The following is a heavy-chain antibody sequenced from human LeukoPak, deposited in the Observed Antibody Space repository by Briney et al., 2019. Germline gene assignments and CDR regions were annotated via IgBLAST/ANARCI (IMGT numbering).Heavy chain of an antibody. CDR1: GFTFSSYA. J-gene: IGHJ4*02. Sequence: PGGSLRLSCAASGFTFSSYAMSWVRQAPGKGLEWVSAISGSGGSTYYADSVKGRFTISRDNSKNTLYLQMNSLRAEDTAVYYCAKVPYYYDSSGYIDYWGQGTLVTVSS. CDR2: ISGSGGST. D-gene: IGHD3-22*01. CDR3: AKVPYYYDSSGYIDY. V-gene: IGHV3-23*01.